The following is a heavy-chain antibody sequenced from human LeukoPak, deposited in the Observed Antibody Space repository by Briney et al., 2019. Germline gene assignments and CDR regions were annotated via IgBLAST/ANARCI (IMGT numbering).Heavy chain of an antibody. D-gene: IGHD3-16*02. CDR1: GFTFSSYA. CDR2: ISYDGSNK. V-gene: IGHV3-30-3*01. J-gene: IGHJ4*02. CDR3: ASESYDYVWGSYRYVGQELNFDY. Sequence: PGGSLRLSCAASGFTFSSYAMHWVRQAPGKGLEWVAVISYDGSNKYYADSVKGRFTISRDNSKNTLYLQMNSLRAEDTAVYYCASESYDYVWGSYRYVGQELNFDYWGQGTLVTVSS.